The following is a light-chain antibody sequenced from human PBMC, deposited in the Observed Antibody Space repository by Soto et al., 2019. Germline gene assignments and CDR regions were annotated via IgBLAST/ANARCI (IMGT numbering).Light chain of an antibody. CDR1: ESVSSN. CDR3: HQYGSSPRT. Sequence: EIGITQSPATLSVSPGDRATLSCRASESVSSNLAWYQQKPGQAPRLLIYGASSRATDIPNRFSGSGSGTDFTLTISRLEPEDFAVYYCHQYGSSPRTFGQGTKVDIK. CDR2: GAS. V-gene: IGKV3-20*01. J-gene: IGKJ1*01.